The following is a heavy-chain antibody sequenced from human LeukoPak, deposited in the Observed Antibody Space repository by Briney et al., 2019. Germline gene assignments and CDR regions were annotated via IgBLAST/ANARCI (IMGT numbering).Heavy chain of an antibody. CDR3: ATVGIAAAGTSYYYYMDV. CDR2: ISAYNGNT. Sequence: ASVKVSCKASGYTFTSYGISWVRQAPGQGLEWMGWISAYNGNTNYAQKLQGRVTMTTDTSTSTAYMERRSLRSDDTAVYYCATVGIAAAGTSYYYYMDVWGKGTTVTVSS. V-gene: IGHV1-18*01. CDR1: GYTFTSYG. J-gene: IGHJ6*03. D-gene: IGHD6-13*01.